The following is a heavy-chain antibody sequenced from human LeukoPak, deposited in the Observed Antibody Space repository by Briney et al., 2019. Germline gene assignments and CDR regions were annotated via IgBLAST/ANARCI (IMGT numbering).Heavy chain of an antibody. J-gene: IGHJ6*02. CDR3: TTDEDWNYARKDV. D-gene: IGHD1-7*01. CDR2: TVSEIDGGTT. Sequence: GGSLRLSCAASGFTFSTYAMSWVRQAPGKGLEWVGQTVSEIDGGTTDYAAPVKGRFTISRDDSKSTLYLQMNSLKIEDTAVYYCTTDEDWNYARKDVWGQGATVIVSS. CDR1: GFTFSTYA. V-gene: IGHV3-15*04.